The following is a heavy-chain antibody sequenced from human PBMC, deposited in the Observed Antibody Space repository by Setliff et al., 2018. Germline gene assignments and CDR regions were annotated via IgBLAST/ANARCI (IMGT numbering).Heavy chain of an antibody. J-gene: IGHJ3*02. V-gene: IGHV5-51*01. D-gene: IGHD1-26*01. CDR3: ARVGPLTDDAFDI. CDR2: IFPADSDT. Sequence: GESLKISCKGSGYRFSSYWIGWVRQMPGKGLEWIGIIFPADSDTTYSPSFQGQVTISADKSINTAYLQWSSLKASDTAIYYCARVGPLTDDAFDIWGQGTMVTVSS. CDR1: GYRFSSYW.